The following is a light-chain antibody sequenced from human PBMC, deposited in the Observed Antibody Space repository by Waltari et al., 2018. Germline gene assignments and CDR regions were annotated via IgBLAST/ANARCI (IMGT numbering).Light chain of an antibody. CDR3: QQTFGGPFT. Sequence: DILMSPSPASLSASVGDRVTITCRASETIVGYLAWYQSKPGKAPKLLIYGGSTLQNGVSSRFAGSGSDTEFTLSINGLQADDFATYYCQQTFGGPFTFGQGT. CDR2: GGS. CDR1: ETIVGY. V-gene: IGKV1-39*01. J-gene: IGKJ2*01.